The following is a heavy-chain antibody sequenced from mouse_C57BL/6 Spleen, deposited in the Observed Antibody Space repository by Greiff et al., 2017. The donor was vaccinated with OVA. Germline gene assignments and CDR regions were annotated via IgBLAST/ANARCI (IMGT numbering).Heavy chain of an antibody. V-gene: IGHV1-52*01. CDR3: ARGYYDYDGFAY. Sequence: QVQLQQPGAELVRPGSSVKLSCKASGYTFTSYWMHWVKQRPIQGLEWIGNIDPSDSETHYNQKFKDKATLTVDKSSSTAYMQLSSLTSEDSAVYYCARGYYDYDGFAYWGQGTLVTVSA. D-gene: IGHD2-4*01. J-gene: IGHJ3*01. CDR1: GYTFTSYW. CDR2: IDPSDSET.